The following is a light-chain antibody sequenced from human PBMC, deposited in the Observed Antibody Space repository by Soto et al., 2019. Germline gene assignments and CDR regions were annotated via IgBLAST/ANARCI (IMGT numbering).Light chain of an antibody. CDR2: DAS. J-gene: IGKJ1*01. V-gene: IGKV3-20*01. CDR3: QQYGSSPPWP. CDR1: QSVDSY. Sequence: EIGLTKSPGTLSLSTGERATLSCRASQSVDSYLVWYQQKPGQAPRLLIYDASSRATGIPDRFSGSGSGTDFTLTISRLEPEDFAVYYCQQYGSSPPWPFGQGTKVDI.